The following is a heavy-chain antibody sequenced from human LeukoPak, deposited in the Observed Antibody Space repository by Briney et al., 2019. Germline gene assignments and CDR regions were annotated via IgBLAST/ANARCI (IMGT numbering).Heavy chain of an antibody. CDR2: IYYSGST. V-gene: IGHV4-59*01. CDR1: GGSISSYY. D-gene: IGHD4-23*01. CDR3: ARDVRWGGGRYFDY. Sequence: PSETLSLTCTVSGGSISSYYWSWIRQPPGKGLEWIGYIYYSGSTNYNPSLKSRVTISVDTSKNQFSLKLSSVTAADTAVYYCARDVRWGGGRYFDYWGQGTLVTVSS. J-gene: IGHJ4*02.